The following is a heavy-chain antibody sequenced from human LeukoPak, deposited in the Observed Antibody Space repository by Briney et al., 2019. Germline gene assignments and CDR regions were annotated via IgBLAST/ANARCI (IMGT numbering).Heavy chain of an antibody. Sequence: ASVKVSCKASGYTFTSYYMHWVRQAPGQGLEWMGIINPSGGSTSYAQKFQGRVTMTRDMSTSTVYMELSSLRSEDTAVYYCARAGSSWYVSANKYYFDYWGQGTLVTVSS. CDR3: ARAGSSWYVSANKYYFDY. D-gene: IGHD6-13*01. J-gene: IGHJ4*02. V-gene: IGHV1-46*01. CDR1: GYTFTSYY. CDR2: INPSGGST.